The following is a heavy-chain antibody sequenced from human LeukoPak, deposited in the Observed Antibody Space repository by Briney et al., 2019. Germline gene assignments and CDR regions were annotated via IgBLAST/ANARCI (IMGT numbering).Heavy chain of an antibody. CDR3: ARGRPTNLGGIY. Sequence: ASVKVSCKASGYTFTSHHINWVRQAAGQGLEWMGWMNPGSGNRVYAQKFQGRVTMTWDTSMSTAYMELSSLTSDDTGVYYCARGRPTNLGGIYWGQGTQVTVSS. V-gene: IGHV1-8*01. CDR1: GYTFTSHH. CDR2: MNPGSGNR. J-gene: IGHJ4*02. D-gene: IGHD7-27*01.